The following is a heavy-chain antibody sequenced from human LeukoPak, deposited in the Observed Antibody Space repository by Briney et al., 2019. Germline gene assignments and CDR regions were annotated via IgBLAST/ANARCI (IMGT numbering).Heavy chain of an antibody. CDR1: GFAFSGNY. V-gene: IGHV3-66*04. D-gene: IGHD3-10*01. J-gene: IGHJ4*02. Sequence: GGSLRLPCVASGFAFSGNYMSWVRQAPGGGLEWVSLIYSTFDTSYTDSVRGRFTISRDNSKNTVYLQMNSLRVEDTAVYYCASHGGQSSAPFIDFWGQGTLVTVSS. CDR2: IYSTFDT. CDR3: ASHGGQSSAPFIDF.